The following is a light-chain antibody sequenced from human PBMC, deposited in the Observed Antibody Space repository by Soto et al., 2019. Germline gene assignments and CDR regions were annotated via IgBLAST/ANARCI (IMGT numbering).Light chain of an antibody. J-gene: IGKJ2*01. CDR1: QSVSSN. V-gene: IGKV3-15*01. CDR2: GAS. Sequence: EIVMTQPPATLSVSPGERATLSCRASQSVSSNLAWYQQKPGQAPRLLIYGASTRATGIPARFSGCGSGTEFTLTISSLQSEDFAVYYCQQYNNWPLYTFGQGTKLEIK. CDR3: QQYNNWPLYT.